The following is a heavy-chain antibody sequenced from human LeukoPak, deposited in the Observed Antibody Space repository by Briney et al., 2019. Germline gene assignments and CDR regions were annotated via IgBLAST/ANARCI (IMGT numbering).Heavy chain of an antibody. CDR1: GGSFSNYP. CDR2: IIPIFGTA. V-gene: IGHV1-69*13. CDR3: SRGHYYCSSTSCYAEGYYYYMDV. J-gene: IGHJ6*03. Sequence: SVKVSCKASGGSFSNYPVSWVRQAPAQGLEWMGGIIPIFGTANYAQKFQGRLTITADESTSTAYMELSSLISEDAAVYYCSRGHYYCSSTSCYAEGYYYYMDVWGKGTTVTISS. D-gene: IGHD2-2*01.